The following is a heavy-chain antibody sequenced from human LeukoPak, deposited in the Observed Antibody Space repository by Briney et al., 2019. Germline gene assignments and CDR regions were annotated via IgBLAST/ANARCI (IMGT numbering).Heavy chain of an antibody. J-gene: IGHJ4*02. Sequence: PGGSLRLSCAASGFTFSSYGMHWVRQAPGKGLEGVAFIRYGGSNKYYADSVQGRFTISRDNSKNTLYLQMTSLRAEDAAVYYCAKDRGGSGWYKGGFDYWGQGTLVTVSS. CDR3: AKDRGGSGWYKGGFDY. D-gene: IGHD6-19*01. CDR1: GFTFSSYG. V-gene: IGHV3-30*02. CDR2: IRYGGSNK.